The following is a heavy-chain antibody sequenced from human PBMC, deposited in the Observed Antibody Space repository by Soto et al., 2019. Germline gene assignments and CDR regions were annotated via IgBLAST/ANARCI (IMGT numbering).Heavy chain of an antibody. D-gene: IGHD3-16*01. Sequence: QVQLQQWGAGLLKPSETLSVTCAVYGGSFSGYYWRWIRQPPGKGLEWIGEIGHGGGTIYNPSRETRVTISEDSSNYQFSLKVNSVTAADTAVYDCARHGGYYFDYWGQGAPVTVSS. CDR2: IGHGGGT. CDR3: ARHGGYYFDY. V-gene: IGHV4-34*01. J-gene: IGHJ4*02. CDR1: GGSFSGYY.